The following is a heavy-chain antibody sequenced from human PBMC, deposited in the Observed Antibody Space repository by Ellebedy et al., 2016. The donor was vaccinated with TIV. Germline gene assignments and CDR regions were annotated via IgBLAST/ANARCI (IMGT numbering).Heavy chain of an antibody. CDR2: ISDSSGRT. CDR3: AKVQSGYYYYGMDV. Sequence: GGSLRLSCAAAGFTFDNFAMNWVRQAPGKGLEWVSAISDSSGRTYYADSVKGRFTVSIDKSNNTLYLQMNSLRAEDTAMYYCAKVQSGYYYYGMDVWGQGTTVTVSS. V-gene: IGHV3-23*01. J-gene: IGHJ6*02. CDR1: GFTFDNFA. D-gene: IGHD3-10*01.